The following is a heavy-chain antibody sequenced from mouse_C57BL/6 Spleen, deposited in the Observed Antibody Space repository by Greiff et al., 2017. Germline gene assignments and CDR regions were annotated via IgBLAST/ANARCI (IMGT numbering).Heavy chain of an antibody. CDR1: GYAFSSYW. CDR3: ATPYYYGSSYGGFAY. V-gene: IGHV1-80*01. Sequence: QVQLQQSGAELVKPGASVKISCKASGYAFSSYWMNWVKQRPGKGLEWIGQISPGDGDTNYNGKFKGKATLTADKSSSTAYMQLSSLTSEDSAVYFCATPYYYGSSYGGFAYWGQGTLVTVSA. J-gene: IGHJ3*01. D-gene: IGHD1-1*01. CDR2: ISPGDGDT.